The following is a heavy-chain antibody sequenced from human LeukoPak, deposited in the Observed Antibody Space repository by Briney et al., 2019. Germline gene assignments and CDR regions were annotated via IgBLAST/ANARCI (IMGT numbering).Heavy chain of an antibody. Sequence: ASVKVSCKASGGTFSSYAISWVRQAPGQGLEWMGRIIPIFGTANYAQKFQGRVTITTDESTSTAYMELSSLRSEDTAVYYCARDRPGYGDYWFDYWGQGTLATVSS. J-gene: IGHJ4*02. CDR3: ARDRPGYGDYWFDY. CDR1: GGTFSSYA. V-gene: IGHV1-69*05. CDR2: IIPIFGTA. D-gene: IGHD4-17*01.